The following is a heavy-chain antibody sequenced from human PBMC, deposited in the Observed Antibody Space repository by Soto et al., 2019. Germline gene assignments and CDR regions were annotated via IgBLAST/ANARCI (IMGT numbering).Heavy chain of an antibody. D-gene: IGHD3-22*01. J-gene: IGHJ6*02. CDR2: ISYDGSNK. Sequence: PGGSLRLSCAASGFTFSSYAMHWVRQAPGKGLEWVAVISYDGSNKYYADSVKGRFTISRDNSKNTLYLQMNSLRAEDTAVYYCARAGHDSSGYYSYYYGMDVWGQGTTVTVSS. V-gene: IGHV3-30-3*01. CDR1: GFTFSSYA. CDR3: ARAGHDSSGYYSYYYGMDV.